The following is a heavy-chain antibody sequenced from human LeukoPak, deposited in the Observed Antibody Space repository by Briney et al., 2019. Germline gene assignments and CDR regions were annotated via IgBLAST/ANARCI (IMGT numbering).Heavy chain of an antibody. J-gene: IGHJ4*02. D-gene: IGHD3-22*01. V-gene: IGHV3-21*01. CDR3: ARTDYYDKSIDY. Sequence: PGGSLRLSCAASGFTFSSYWMHWVRQAPGKGLEWVSSISTGSSSIYYADSVKGRFTISRDIAKNSLYLQMNSLRAEDTAVYYCARTDYYDKSIDYWGQGTLVTVSS. CDR1: GFTFSSYW. CDR2: ISTGSSSI.